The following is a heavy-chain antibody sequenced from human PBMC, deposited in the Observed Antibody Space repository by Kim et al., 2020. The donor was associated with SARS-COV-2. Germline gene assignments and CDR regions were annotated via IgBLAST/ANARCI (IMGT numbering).Heavy chain of an antibody. D-gene: IGHD3-10*01. Sequence: SETLSLTCTVSGGSISSSSYYWGWIRQPPGKGLAWIGSIYYSGSTYYNPSLKSRVTISVDTSKNQFSLKLSSVTAADTAVYYCAREVRMVRGVMMLGFDYWGQGALVTVSS. CDR1: GGSISSSSYY. CDR2: IYYSGST. J-gene: IGHJ4*02. CDR3: AREVRMVRGVMMLGFDY. V-gene: IGHV4-39*02.